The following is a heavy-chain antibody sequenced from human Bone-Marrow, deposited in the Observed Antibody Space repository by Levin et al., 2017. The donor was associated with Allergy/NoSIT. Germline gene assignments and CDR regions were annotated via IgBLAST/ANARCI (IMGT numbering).Heavy chain of an antibody. V-gene: IGHV3-21*01. CDR1: GFTFSSYS. J-gene: IGHJ6*02. CDR2: ISSSSSYI. D-gene: IGHD3-22*01. Sequence: GGSLRLSCAASGFTFSSYSMNWVRQAPGKGLEWVSSISSSSSYIYYADSVKGRFTISRDNAKNSLYLQMNSLRAEDTAVYYCARLWSSGYYGYYYYGMDVWGQGTTVTVSS. CDR3: ARLWSSGYYGYYYYGMDV.